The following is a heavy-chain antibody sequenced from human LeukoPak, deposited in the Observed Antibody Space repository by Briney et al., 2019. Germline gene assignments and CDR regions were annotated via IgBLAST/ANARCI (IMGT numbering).Heavy chain of an antibody. CDR1: GFTFSSYW. D-gene: IGHD6-13*01. Sequence: HPGGSLRLSCAASGFTFSSYWMSWVRQAPGKGLEWVANIKQDGSEKYYVDSVKGRFTISRDNAKNSLYLQMNSLRAEDTAVYYCAREAAAAGSVNGYWGQGTLVTVSS. V-gene: IGHV3-7*01. J-gene: IGHJ4*02. CDR2: IKQDGSEK. CDR3: AREAAAAGSVNGY.